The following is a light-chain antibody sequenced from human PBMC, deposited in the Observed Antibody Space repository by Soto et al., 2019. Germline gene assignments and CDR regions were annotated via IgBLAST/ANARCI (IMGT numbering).Light chain of an antibody. Sequence: VVMTQSPLSLPVTLGQPASFSFRSSQSLVSSDGNTYLNWFQQRPGQSPRRLIYNVSNRDSGVPDRFSGSGSGTDFTLKISRVEAEDVGIYYCMQGTHWPPTFGGGTKVDIK. J-gene: IGKJ4*01. V-gene: IGKV2-30*01. CDR1: QSLVSSDGNTY. CDR3: MQGTHWPPT. CDR2: NVS.